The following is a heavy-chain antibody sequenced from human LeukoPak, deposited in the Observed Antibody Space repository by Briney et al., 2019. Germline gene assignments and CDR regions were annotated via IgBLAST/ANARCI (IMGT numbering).Heavy chain of an antibody. CDR1: GFTFSSYA. V-gene: IGHV3-23*01. Sequence: GGSLRLSCAASGFTFSSYAMSWVRQAPGKGLEWVSAISGSGGSTYYADSVKGRFTISRDNSKNTLYLQMTSLRAEDTAVYYCAKEGLYDYVWGSYAYWGQGTLVTVPS. J-gene: IGHJ4*02. D-gene: IGHD3-16*01. CDR2: ISGSGGST. CDR3: AKEGLYDYVWGSYAY.